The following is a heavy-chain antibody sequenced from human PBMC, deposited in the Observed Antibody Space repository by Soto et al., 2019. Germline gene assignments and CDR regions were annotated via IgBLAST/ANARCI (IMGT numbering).Heavy chain of an antibody. CDR3: ARLGYCSGGSCYQNFDY. Sequence: QLQLQESGPGLVKPSETLSLTCTVSGGSISSSSYYWGWIRQPPGKGLEWIGSIYYSGSTYYNPSLKRRVTIPVDTSKNQFSLKLSSVTAADTAVYYCARLGYCSGGSCYQNFDYWGQGTLVTVSS. CDR2: IYYSGST. J-gene: IGHJ4*02. CDR1: GGSISSSSYY. D-gene: IGHD2-15*01. V-gene: IGHV4-39*01.